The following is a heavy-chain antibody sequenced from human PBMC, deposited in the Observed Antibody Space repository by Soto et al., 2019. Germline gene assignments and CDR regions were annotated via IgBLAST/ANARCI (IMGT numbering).Heavy chain of an antibody. J-gene: IGHJ6*02. Sequence: ASVKVSCKASGYTFTSYGISWVRQAPGQGLEWMGWISAYNGNTNYAQKLQGRVTMTTDTSTSTAYMELRSLRSDDTAVYYCAIDDYDFWSGPLAYDYYYGMDVWGQGTTVTVSS. CDR3: AIDDYDFWSGPLAYDYYYGMDV. CDR1: GYTFTSYG. D-gene: IGHD3-3*01. CDR2: ISAYNGNT. V-gene: IGHV1-18*01.